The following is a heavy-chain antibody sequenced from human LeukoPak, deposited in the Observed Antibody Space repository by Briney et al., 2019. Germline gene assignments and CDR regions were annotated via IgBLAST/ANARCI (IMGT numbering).Heavy chain of an antibody. Sequence: GGSLRLSCAASGFTLSSYGMHWVRQAPGKGLEWVAVIWYDGSNKYYADSVKGRFTISRDNSKNTLYLQMNSLRAEDTAVYYCARAAYGDYDNFDYWGQGTLVTVSS. J-gene: IGHJ4*02. V-gene: IGHV3-33*01. CDR2: IWYDGSNK. D-gene: IGHD4-17*01. CDR1: GFTLSSYG. CDR3: ARAAYGDYDNFDY.